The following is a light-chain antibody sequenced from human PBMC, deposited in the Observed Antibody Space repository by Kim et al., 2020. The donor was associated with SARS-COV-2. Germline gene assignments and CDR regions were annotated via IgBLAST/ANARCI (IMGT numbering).Light chain of an antibody. CDR3: QSFDSGLSGPLL. J-gene: IGLJ2*01. Sequence: QAVVTQPPSVSGAPGQRVTISCTGSSSNIGAGYDVHWYQQPPGTAPKLLIYGNNNRPSGVPDRFSGSKSGTSASLAITGLQAEDEADYYCQSFDSGLSGPLLFGGGTQLTVL. V-gene: IGLV1-40*01. CDR2: GNN. CDR1: SSNIGAGYD.